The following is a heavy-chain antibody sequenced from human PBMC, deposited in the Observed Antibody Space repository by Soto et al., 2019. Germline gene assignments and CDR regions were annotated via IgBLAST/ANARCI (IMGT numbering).Heavy chain of an antibody. CDR3: ARVLGYYDSGTYSPLDP. J-gene: IGHJ5*02. CDR1: GGSISSSSYY. Sequence: PSETLSLTCTVSGGSISSSSYYWGWIRQPPGKGLEWIGSIYYSGSTYYNPSLKSRVTISVDTSKNQFSLKLSSVTAADTAVYYCARVLGYYDSGTYSPLDPWGQGTLVTVSS. D-gene: IGHD3-10*01. CDR2: IYYSGST. V-gene: IGHV4-39*07.